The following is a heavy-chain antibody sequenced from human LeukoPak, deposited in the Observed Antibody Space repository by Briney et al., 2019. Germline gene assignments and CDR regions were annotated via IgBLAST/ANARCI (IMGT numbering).Heavy chain of an antibody. CDR1: GFALSHYS. D-gene: IGHD2-2*01. V-gene: IGHV3-21*01. CDR3: ARDQTYCSSTSCYANDY. CDR2: ISTTSAYI. Sequence: GGSLRLSCAASGFALSHYSLTWVRQAPGKGLEWVSSISTTSAYIHYAESVKGRFSISRDNIDNVVYLQMNSLRGEDTAVYYCARDQTYCSSTSCYANDYWGQGTLVTVSS. J-gene: IGHJ4*02.